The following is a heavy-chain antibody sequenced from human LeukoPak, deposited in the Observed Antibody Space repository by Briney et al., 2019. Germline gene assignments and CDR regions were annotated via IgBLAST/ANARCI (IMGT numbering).Heavy chain of an antibody. CDR1: GGSISSYY. CDR3: ARGTWVPSLVVINYYFDY. V-gene: IGHV4-59*01. J-gene: IGHJ4*02. D-gene: IGHD3-22*01. CDR2: ILYSGNT. Sequence: TASETLSLTCTVSGGSISSYYWSWIRQPPGKGLEWIGYILYSGNTNYNPSLKSRVTISVDTSKNQFSLKLSSVTAADTAVYYCARGTWVPSLVVINYYFDYWGQGTLVTVSS.